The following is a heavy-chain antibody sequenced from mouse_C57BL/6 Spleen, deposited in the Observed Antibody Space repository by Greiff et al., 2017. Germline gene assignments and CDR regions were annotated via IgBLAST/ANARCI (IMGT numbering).Heavy chain of an antibody. Sequence: VKLQESGPELVKPGASVKISCKASGYSFTSYYIHWVKQRPGQGLEWIGWIYPGSGNTKYNEKFKGKATLTADTSSSTAYMQLSSLTSEDSAVYYCARKDYGIAMDYWGQGTSVTVSS. D-gene: IGHD1-1*01. CDR3: ARKDYGIAMDY. CDR2: IYPGSGNT. V-gene: IGHV1-66*01. CDR1: GYSFTSYY. J-gene: IGHJ4*01.